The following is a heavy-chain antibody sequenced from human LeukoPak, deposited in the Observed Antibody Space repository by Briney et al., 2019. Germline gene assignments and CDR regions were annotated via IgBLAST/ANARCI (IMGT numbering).Heavy chain of an antibody. V-gene: IGHV4-30-2*01. J-gene: IGHJ4*02. D-gene: IGHD2/OR15-2a*01. CDR3: ATYFFYFDF. CDR2: IYHSGST. CDR1: GGSLSSGGYS. Sequence: PSETLSLTCAVSGGSLSSGGYSWSWIRQPPGKGLEWIGYIYHSGSTYYNPSLKTRVTISVDKSKNQFSLRLTSVTAADTAVYFCATYFFYFDFWGRGSLVTVSS.